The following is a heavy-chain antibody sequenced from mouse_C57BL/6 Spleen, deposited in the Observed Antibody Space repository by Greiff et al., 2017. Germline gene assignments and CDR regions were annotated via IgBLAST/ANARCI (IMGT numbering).Heavy chain of an antibody. Sequence: QVQLQQSGAELARPGASVKLSCKASGYTFTSYGISWVKQRTGQGLEWIGEIYPRSGNTYYNEKFKGKATLTADKSSSTAYMELRSLTSEDSAVYFCARVGTTGYDYAMDYWGQGTSVTVSS. V-gene: IGHV1-81*01. D-gene: IGHD2-5*01. CDR3: ARVGTTGYDYAMDY. J-gene: IGHJ4*01. CDR2: IYPRSGNT. CDR1: GYTFTSYG.